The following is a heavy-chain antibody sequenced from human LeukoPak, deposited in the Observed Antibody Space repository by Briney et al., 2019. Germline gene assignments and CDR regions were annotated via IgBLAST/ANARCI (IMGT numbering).Heavy chain of an antibody. J-gene: IGHJ4*02. V-gene: IGHV4-31*03. Sequence: SETLSLTCTVSGGSISSGGYYWSWIRQHPGKGLEWIGYIYYSGSTYYNPSLKSRVTISVDTSKNQFSLKLSSVTAADTAVYYCAGEEAVAGTDDYWGQGTLVTVSS. CDR1: GGSISSGGYY. CDR3: AGEEAVAGTDDY. CDR2: IYYSGST. D-gene: IGHD6-19*01.